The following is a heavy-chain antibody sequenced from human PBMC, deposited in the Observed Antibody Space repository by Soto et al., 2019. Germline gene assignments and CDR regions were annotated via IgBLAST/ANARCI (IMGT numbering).Heavy chain of an antibody. D-gene: IGHD5-18*01. J-gene: IGHJ4*02. CDR2: IYYSGST. CDR1: GGSISSGGYY. Sequence: SETLSLTCTVSGGSISSGGYYWSWIHQHPGKGLEWIGYIYYSGSTYYNPSLKSRVTISVDTSKNQFSLKLSSVTAADTAVYYCASSTHVDTAIDFDYWGQGTLVTVSS. V-gene: IGHV4-31*03. CDR3: ASSTHVDTAIDFDY.